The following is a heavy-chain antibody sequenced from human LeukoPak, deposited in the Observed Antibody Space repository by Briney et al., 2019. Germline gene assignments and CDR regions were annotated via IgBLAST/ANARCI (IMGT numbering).Heavy chain of an antibody. CDR3: ASIVSRSNWFDP. CDR2: IYHSGST. Sequence: SETLSLICAVSGGSISSSNWWSWVRQPPGKGLEWIGEIYHSGSTNYNPSLKSRVTISVDKSKNQFSLKLNSVTAADTAVYYCASIVSRSNWFDPWGQGTLVTVSS. CDR1: GGSISSSNW. D-gene: IGHD5/OR15-5a*01. J-gene: IGHJ5*02. V-gene: IGHV4-4*02.